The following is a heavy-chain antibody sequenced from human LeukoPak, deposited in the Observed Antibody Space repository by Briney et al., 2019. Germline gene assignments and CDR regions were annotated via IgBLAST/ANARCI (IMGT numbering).Heavy chain of an antibody. CDR3: ARGLSGAVAGTWLLWSRYWFDP. CDR1: GYTFTSYD. J-gene: IGHJ5*02. Sequence: ASVKVSCKASGYTFTSYDINWVRQATGQGLEWMGWMNPNSGNTGYAQKFQGRVTMTRNTPISTAYMELSSLRSEDTAVYYCARGLSGAVAGTWLLWSRYWFDPWGQGTLVTVSS. D-gene: IGHD6-19*01. V-gene: IGHV1-8*01. CDR2: MNPNSGNT.